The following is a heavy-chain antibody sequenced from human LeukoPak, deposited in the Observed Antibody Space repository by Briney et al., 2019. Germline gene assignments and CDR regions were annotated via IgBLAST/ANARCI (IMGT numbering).Heavy chain of an antibody. CDR1: GYTFTGYY. CDR3: ARAAIAAAGTIRYFDY. D-gene: IGHD6-13*01. V-gene: IGHV1-46*01. J-gene: IGHJ4*02. CDR2: INPSGGST. Sequence: ASLKVSCKASGYTFTGYYMHWVRQAPGHGLEWMGIINPSGGSTSYAQKFQGRVTMTRDTSTSTVYMELSSLRSEDTAVYYCARAAIAAAGTIRYFDYWGQGTLVTVSS.